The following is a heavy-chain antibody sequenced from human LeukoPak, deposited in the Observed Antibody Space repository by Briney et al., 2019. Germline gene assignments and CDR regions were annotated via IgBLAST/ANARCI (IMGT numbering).Heavy chain of an antibody. CDR2: ISNSGGST. D-gene: IGHD3-22*01. V-gene: IGHV3-23*01. J-gene: IGHJ4*02. Sequence: GGSLRLSCAASRFTFPSYAMSWVRQAPGKGLEWVSVISNSGGSTWYADSVKGRFTISRDNAKNTLYLQMNSLRAEDTAVYYCARDPAYYDSSGLTDYWGQGTLVTVSS. CDR3: ARDPAYYDSSGLTDY. CDR1: RFTFPSYA.